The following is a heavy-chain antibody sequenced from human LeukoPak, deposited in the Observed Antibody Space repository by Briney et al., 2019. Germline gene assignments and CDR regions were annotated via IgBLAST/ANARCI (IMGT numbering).Heavy chain of an antibody. J-gene: IGHJ4*02. CDR3: ARDCSGRNWARDFDY. CDR2: INSNSRTI. V-gene: IGHV3-48*01. Sequence: PGGSLRLSCAGSGFTFSDYSLIWVRQAPGEGLEWVSYINSNSRTIYYADSVKGRFTMSRDNDKNLMYLQTNSLKAEDTAVYYCARDCSGRNWARDFDYWGQGTLVTVSS. D-gene: IGHD2-15*01. CDR1: GFTFSDYS.